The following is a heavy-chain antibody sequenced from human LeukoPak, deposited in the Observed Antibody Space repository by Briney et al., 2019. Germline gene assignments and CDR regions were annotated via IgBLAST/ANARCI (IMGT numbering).Heavy chain of an antibody. V-gene: IGHV4-59*01. CDR2: ICSSGTT. CDR3: ARETTLMGYSSGLGFNY. D-gene: IGHD6-19*01. CDR1: GSSISSYY. Sequence: PSETLSLTCTVSGSSISSYYWSWIRQPPGRGLEWIGHICSSGTTNYNPSLKSRVTISVDTSKNHFSLNLSSVTTADTAVYYCARETTLMGYSSGLGFNYWGQGALVTVSS. J-gene: IGHJ4*02.